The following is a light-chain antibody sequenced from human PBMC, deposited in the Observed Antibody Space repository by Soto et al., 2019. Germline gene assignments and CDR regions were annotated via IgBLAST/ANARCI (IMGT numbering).Light chain of an antibody. V-gene: IGKV1-5*02. J-gene: IGKJ1*01. Sequence: DIQMRQSPSNLSASVGDRVSIICRASQSIGDSLAWYQQKPGKAGYLLISDVSSLERGVTSRFSGSGSGTEFTLTISSLQPNDFATYYCQHYNSYSEAFGQGTEVEIK. CDR3: QHYNSYSEA. CDR1: QSIGDS. CDR2: DVS.